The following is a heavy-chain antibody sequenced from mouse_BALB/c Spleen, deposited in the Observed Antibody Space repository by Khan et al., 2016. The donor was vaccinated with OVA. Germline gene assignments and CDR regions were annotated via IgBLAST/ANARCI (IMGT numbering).Heavy chain of an antibody. CDR3: ARGGSSGPAWLAD. Sequence: EVQLVESGPGLVKPSQSLSLTCSVTGYSITSGYFWNWIRQFPGNNLEWLGYIRYDGDSNYNPSLKHRISITRDTSKNQFFLKLNSVPPEDTATYYWARGGSSGPAWLADWGQGTLVTVSA. CDR1: GYSITSGYF. V-gene: IGHV3-6*02. CDR2: IRYDGDS. J-gene: IGHJ3*01. D-gene: IGHD3-1*01.